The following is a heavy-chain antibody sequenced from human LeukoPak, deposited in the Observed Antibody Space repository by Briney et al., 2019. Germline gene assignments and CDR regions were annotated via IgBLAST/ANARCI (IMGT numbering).Heavy chain of an antibody. Sequence: RGESLKISCKGSGYSFTSYWIGWVRQMPGKGLESMRITYPGDSDTRYSPSFQGQVTISADKSISTAYLQWSSLKASDTAMYYCARPSYLGYCSGGSCGPLGYWGQGTLVTVSS. V-gene: IGHV5-51*01. CDR2: TYPGDSDT. CDR3: ARPSYLGYCSGGSCGPLGY. J-gene: IGHJ4*02. D-gene: IGHD2-15*01. CDR1: GYSFTSYW.